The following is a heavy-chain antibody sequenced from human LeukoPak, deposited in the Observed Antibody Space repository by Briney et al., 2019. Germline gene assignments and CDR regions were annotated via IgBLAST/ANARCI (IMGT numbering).Heavy chain of an antibody. J-gene: IGHJ4*02. D-gene: IGHD3-10*01. CDR1: GGSISSADYY. Sequence: PSETLSLTRTVSGGSISSADYYWSWIRQPPGKGLEWIGYIFYSGSTYYNPSLKSRVTISVDTSKKQFSLKLTSVTAADTAVYYCARETYYFGSSYVDQWGQGTLVTVSS. CDR2: IFYSGST. V-gene: IGHV4-30-4*01. CDR3: ARETYYFGSSYVDQ.